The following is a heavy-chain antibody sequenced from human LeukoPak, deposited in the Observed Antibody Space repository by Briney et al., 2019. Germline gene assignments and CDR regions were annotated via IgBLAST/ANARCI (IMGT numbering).Heavy chain of an antibody. CDR3: AKSPMIVVVANWYFDL. V-gene: IGHV3-23*01. CDR2: ISGSGGNT. J-gene: IGHJ2*01. CDR1: GFTFSNYA. Sequence: HPGGSLRLSCAASGFTFSNYAMSWVRQAPGKGMEWVSSISGSGGNTYYADSVKGRFTISRDNSKNTLYLQMNSLRAEDTAVYYCAKSPMIVVVANWYFDLWGRGTLVTISS. D-gene: IGHD3-22*01.